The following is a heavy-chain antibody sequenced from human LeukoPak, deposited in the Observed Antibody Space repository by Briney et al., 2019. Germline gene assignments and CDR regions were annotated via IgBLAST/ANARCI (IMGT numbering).Heavy chain of an antibody. D-gene: IGHD5-24*01. CDR2: INSDGSDT. CDR1: GFTFSSYW. J-gene: IGHJ3*02. CDR3: ARGGYNHGFDI. V-gene: IGHV3-74*01. Sequence: PGGPLRLSCAASGFTFSSYWMHWVRQAPGKGLVWVSRINSDGSDTIYADSVKGRFTISRDNAKNTLYLQMNSLRAEDTAIYYCARGGYNHGFDIWGQGTMVTVSS.